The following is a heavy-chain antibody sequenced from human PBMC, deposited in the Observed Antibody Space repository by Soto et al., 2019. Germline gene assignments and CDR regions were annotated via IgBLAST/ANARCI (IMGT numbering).Heavy chain of an antibody. CDR3: AGRSSSDDYYYYGMDV. J-gene: IGHJ6*02. CDR2: IYYSGST. CDR1: GGSISSYY. D-gene: IGHD6-6*01. Sequence: SETLSLTCTVSGGSISSYYWSWIRQPPGKGLEWIGYIYYSGSTNYNPSLKSRVTISVDTFKNQFSLKLSSVTAADTAVYYCAGRSSSDDYYYYGMDVWGQGTSVTVSS. V-gene: IGHV4-59*01.